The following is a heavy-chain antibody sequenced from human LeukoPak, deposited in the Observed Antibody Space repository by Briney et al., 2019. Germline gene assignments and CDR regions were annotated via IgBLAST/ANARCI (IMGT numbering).Heavy chain of an antibody. J-gene: IGHJ3*02. Sequence: PSETLSLTCTVSGDSISRSTYYWAWIRQPPGKGLEWIGYIYYSGSTNYNPSLKSRVTISVDTSKNQFSLKLSSVTAADTAVYYCAREVGGYVWGSYPPGHDAFDIWGQGTMVTVSS. V-gene: IGHV4-61*05. CDR3: AREVGGYVWGSYPPGHDAFDI. CDR2: IYYSGST. CDR1: GDSISRSTYY. D-gene: IGHD3-16*02.